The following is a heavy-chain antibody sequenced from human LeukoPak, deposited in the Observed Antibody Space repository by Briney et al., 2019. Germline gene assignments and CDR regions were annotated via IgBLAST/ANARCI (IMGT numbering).Heavy chain of an antibody. CDR1: GFTFSSYS. V-gene: IGHV3-21*04. CDR3: AKGSEYSGYSFDY. Sequence: GGSLRLSCAASGFTFSSYSMNWVRQTPGKGLEWVSSISSSSSYIYYADSVKGRFTISRDNSKNTLYLQMNSLRAEDTAVYYCAKGSEYSGYSFDYWGQGTLVTVSS. J-gene: IGHJ4*02. CDR2: ISSSSSYI. D-gene: IGHD5-12*01.